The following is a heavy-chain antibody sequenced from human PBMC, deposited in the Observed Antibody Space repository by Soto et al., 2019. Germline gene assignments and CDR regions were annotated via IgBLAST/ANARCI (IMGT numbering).Heavy chain of an antibody. CDR2: IYYSGST. CDR3: ERKRTSVVTQAHFDV. V-gene: IGHV4-39*01. Sequence: SVTLSLTCTVTGDSISSRSYYWGWIRQPPGKGLEWIGSIYYSGSTYNNPSLRSRVSMSIDTSKDQFSLKLKSVTAADTALYFCERKRTSVVTQAHFDVWGPGSLVTVYS. D-gene: IGHD2-21*02. J-gene: IGHJ4*02. CDR1: GDSISSRSYY.